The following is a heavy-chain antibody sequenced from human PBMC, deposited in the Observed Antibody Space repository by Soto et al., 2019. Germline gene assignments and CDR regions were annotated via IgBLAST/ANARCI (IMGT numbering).Heavy chain of an antibody. CDR2: IGTAGDT. CDR1: GFTFSSYD. V-gene: IGHV3-13*04. J-gene: IGHJ6*02. Sequence: PGGSLRLSCAASGFTFSSYDMHWVRQATGKGLEWVSAIGTAGDTYYPGSVKGRFTISRENAKNSLYLQMNSLRAGDTAVYYCAKDLIYYDILTGYYYYYYGMDVWGQGTTVTVSS. D-gene: IGHD3-9*01. CDR3: AKDLIYYDILTGYYYYYYGMDV.